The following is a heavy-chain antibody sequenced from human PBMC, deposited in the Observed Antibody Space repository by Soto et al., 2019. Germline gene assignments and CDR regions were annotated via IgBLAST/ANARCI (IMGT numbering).Heavy chain of an antibody. CDR1: GFTFSSYS. CDR2: ISSSSSTI. V-gene: IGHV3-48*01. J-gene: IGHJ5*02. Sequence: EVQLVESGGGLVQPGGSLRLSCAASGFTFSSYSMNWVRQAPGKGLEWVSYISSSSSTIYYADSVKGRFTISRDNAKNSLYLQMNSLRAEDTAVYYCAGILQYPMKNWFDPWGQGTLVTVSS. CDR3: AGILQYPMKNWFDP. D-gene: IGHD4-4*01.